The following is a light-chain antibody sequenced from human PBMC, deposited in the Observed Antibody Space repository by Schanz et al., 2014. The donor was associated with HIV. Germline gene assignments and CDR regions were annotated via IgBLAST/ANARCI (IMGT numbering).Light chain of an antibody. CDR3: VIFVGNGIRV. Sequence: QTVVTQEPSFSVSPGGTVTLTCGLSSGSLSTSFYPSWYQQTPGQAPRTLIYSTHSRSSGVPDRFSGSILGNKAALTITGAQSGDESDYYCVIFVGNGIRVFGGGTKLTVL. CDR1: SGSLSTSFY. CDR2: STH. J-gene: IGLJ3*02. V-gene: IGLV8-61*01.